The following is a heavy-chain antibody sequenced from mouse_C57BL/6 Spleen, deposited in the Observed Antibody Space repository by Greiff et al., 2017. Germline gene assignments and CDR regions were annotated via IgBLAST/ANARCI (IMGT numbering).Heavy chain of an antibody. CDR2: INPNNGGT. CDR1: GYTFTDYY. J-gene: IGHJ2*01. V-gene: IGHV1-26*01. Sequence: EVLLQQSGPELVKPGASVKISCKASGYTFTDYYMNWVKQSHGKSLEWIGDINPNNGGTSYNQKFKGKATLTVDKSSSTAYMELRSLTSEDSAVYYCALFDYWGQGTTLTVSS. CDR3: ALFDY.